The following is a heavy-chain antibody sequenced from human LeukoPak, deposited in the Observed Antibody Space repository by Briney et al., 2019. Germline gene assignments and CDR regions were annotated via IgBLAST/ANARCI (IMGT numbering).Heavy chain of an antibody. D-gene: IGHD6-19*01. J-gene: IGHJ4*02. V-gene: IGHV3-9*01. CDR3: AKQTVAGGSGFDY. CDR1: GFKFDDYA. CDR2: INWNSGSI. Sequence: GGSLRLSCVVSGFKFDDYAMHWVRQAPGRGLEWVSSINWNSGSIGYGDSVKGRSTISRDNAKNSLYLQMNSLRAEDTALYYCAKQTVAGGSGFDYWGQGTLVTVSS.